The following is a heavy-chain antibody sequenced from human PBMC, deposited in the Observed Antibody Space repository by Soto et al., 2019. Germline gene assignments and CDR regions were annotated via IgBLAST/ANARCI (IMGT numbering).Heavy chain of an antibody. V-gene: IGHV1-69*06. CDR2: IIPIFGTA. Sequence: QVQLVQSGAEVKKPGSSVKDSCKASGGTFSSYAISWVRQAPGQGLEWMGGIIPIFGTANYAQKFQGRVTITADKSTSTAYMELSSLRSEDTAVYYCARVSTGTGRWYYFDYWGQGTLVTVSS. CDR3: ARVSTGTGRWYYFDY. J-gene: IGHJ4*02. D-gene: IGHD6-13*01. CDR1: GGTFSSYA.